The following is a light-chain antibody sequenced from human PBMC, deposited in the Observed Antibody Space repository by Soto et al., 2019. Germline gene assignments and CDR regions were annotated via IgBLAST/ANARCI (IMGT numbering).Light chain of an antibody. V-gene: IGKV1-33*01. J-gene: IGKJ1*01. CDR2: DAS. Sequence: DIQMTQSPSSLSASVGDRVTITCQASQDISNYLNWYQQKPGKAPKLLIYDASNLETGVPSRFSGSGSGTDFTFTISSLQPEDIATCYCQQYDNLPRWTFGQGTKVEIK. CDR3: QQYDNLPRWT. CDR1: QDISNY.